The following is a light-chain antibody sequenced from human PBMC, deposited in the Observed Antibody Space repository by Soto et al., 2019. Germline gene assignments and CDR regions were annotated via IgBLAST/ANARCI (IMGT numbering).Light chain of an antibody. Sequence: QSALTQPASVSGSPGQSITISCTGTSSDVGNYIFVSWYRQHPGKSPKLMIYDIKNRPSGVFNHFSGSKSGNTASLTISGLQAEDEADYYCVSYTTSASYVFRAGTKVTVL. J-gene: IGLJ1*01. CDR1: SSDVGNYIF. V-gene: IGLV2-14*01. CDR3: VSYTTSASYV. CDR2: DIK.